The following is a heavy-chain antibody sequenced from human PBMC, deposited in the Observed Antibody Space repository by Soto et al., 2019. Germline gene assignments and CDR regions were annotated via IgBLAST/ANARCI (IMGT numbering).Heavy chain of an antibody. CDR2: INPSGGST. CDR1: GYTFTSYY. CDR3: ARRDYDILTGYWFDP. Sequence: ASVKVSCKASGYTFTSYYMHWVRQAPGQGLEWMGIINPSGGSTSYAQKFQGRVTMTRDTSTSTVYMELSSLRSEDTAVYYCARRDYDILTGYWFDPWGQGTLVTVSS. V-gene: IGHV1-46*03. D-gene: IGHD3-9*01. J-gene: IGHJ5*02.